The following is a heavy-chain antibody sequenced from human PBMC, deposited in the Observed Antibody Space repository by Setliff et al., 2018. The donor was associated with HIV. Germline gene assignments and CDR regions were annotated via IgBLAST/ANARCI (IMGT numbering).Heavy chain of an antibody. J-gene: IGHJ4*02. CDR3: ARDRYAGEIDY. V-gene: IGHV4-39*07. D-gene: IGHD3-10*01. Sequence: SETLSLTCTVSGGSISGSYYYWGWIRQPPGKGLEWIGSIYYSGSTYYNPSLKSRITLSIDTSKNQFSLKLSSVTAADTAVYYCARDRYAGEIDYWGQGTLVTVSS. CDR2: IYYSGST. CDR1: GGSISGSYYY.